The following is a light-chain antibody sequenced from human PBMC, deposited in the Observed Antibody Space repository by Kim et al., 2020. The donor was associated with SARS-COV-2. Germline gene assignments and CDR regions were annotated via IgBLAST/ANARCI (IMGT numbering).Light chain of an antibody. CDR2: GAS. Sequence: SLSPGERATLSCRASQTVTSNLAWYQQRPGQAPRLLIYGASRRATGIPARFSGSGSGTEFTLTINSLQSEDLAVYYCQQYETAVTFGQGTKVDIK. V-gene: IGKV3-15*01. CDR1: QTVTSN. CDR3: QQYETAVT. J-gene: IGKJ1*01.